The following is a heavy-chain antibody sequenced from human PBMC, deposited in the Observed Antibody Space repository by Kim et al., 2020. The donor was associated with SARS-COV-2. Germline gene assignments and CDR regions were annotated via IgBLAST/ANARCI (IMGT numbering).Heavy chain of an antibody. Sequence: GGSLRLSCAASGFTFTTYGMSWVRQAPGKGLEWVSAITGNGAITYYADSVKGRFAISRDNSKNTLYLQMNSLRAEDTAVYYCAKRGVDAVMDRLCDYWGQGTLVTVSS. J-gene: IGHJ4*02. CDR2: ITGNGAIT. CDR3: AKRGVDAVMDRLCDY. D-gene: IGHD5-18*01. CDR1: GFTFTTYG. V-gene: IGHV3-23*01.